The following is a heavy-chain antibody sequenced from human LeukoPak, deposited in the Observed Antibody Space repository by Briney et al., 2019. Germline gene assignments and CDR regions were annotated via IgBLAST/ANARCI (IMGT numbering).Heavy chain of an antibody. CDR2: IYTAGKT. Sequence: PSETLSLTCTVTSGSINSYYWGWVRQPAGRGLEWIGRIYTAGKTDYNPSLKSRLTMSVDTSKRQFSLNLTSVTAADTAIYFCARHGYTASHYFLDFWSQGKLVTVSS. D-gene: IGHD3-16*01. CDR3: ARHGYTASHYFLDF. V-gene: IGHV4-4*07. J-gene: IGHJ4*02. CDR1: SGSINSYY.